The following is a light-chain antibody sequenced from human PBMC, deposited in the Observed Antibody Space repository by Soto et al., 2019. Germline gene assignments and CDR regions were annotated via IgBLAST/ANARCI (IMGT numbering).Light chain of an antibody. J-gene: IGLJ1*01. CDR2: EVT. V-gene: IGLV2-14*01. CDR1: SSDVGGYNY. CDR3: ISYKSSSPLYV. Sequence: SALTQPASVSWSPGQSITISCTGTSSDVGGYNYVCWYKQHPGKAPQLMIYEVTNRPSGVSDRFSGSKSGNTASLTISGLQAEDEADYYCISYKSSSPLYVFGTGTKVTVL.